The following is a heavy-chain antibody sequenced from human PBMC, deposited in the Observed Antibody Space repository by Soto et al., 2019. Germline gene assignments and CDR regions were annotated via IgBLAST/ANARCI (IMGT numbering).Heavy chain of an antibody. Sequence: AHLQESGPGLVKPSETLSLTCTVSGDSIRDGGYYWAWIRQRPGKGLEWMGYSYFTGKTNYNPALETRLTMSVDMSRRQLYLRLTSVTAADTAVYFCAKDPSPQQIPAVTPGWFDPWGQGISVTVSS. V-gene: IGHV4-31*03. CDR3: AKDPSPQQIPAVTPGWFDP. CDR1: GDSIRDGGYY. D-gene: IGHD4-4*01. CDR2: SYFTGKT. J-gene: IGHJ5*02.